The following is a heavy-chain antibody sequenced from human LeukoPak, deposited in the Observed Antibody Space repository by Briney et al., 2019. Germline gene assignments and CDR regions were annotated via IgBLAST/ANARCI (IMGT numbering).Heavy chain of an antibody. J-gene: IGHJ3*02. D-gene: IGHD3-22*01. CDR1: GGSFSGYY. Sequence: SSETLSLTCAVYGGSFSGYYWSWIRQPPGKGLEWIGEINHSGSTNYNPSLKSRVTISVDTSKNQFSLKLSSVTAADTAVYYCARDEISSDYHAFDIRGQGTMVTVSS. CDR3: ARDEISSDYHAFDI. CDR2: INHSGST. V-gene: IGHV4-34*01.